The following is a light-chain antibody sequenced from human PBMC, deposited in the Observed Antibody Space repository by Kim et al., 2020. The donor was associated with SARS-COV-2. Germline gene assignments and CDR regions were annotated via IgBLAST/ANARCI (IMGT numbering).Light chain of an antibody. CDR2: AAS. J-gene: IGKJ2*03. CDR3: QQLHSFPYS. CDR1: QGIDNF. V-gene: IGKV1-9*01. Sequence: DIQLTKSPSFLSASVGDRVTITCRASQGIDNFLAWYQQRPGKAPYLLFYAASTLQSGVPSRFRGSGSGTEFTLTISSLQPEDFATYYCQQLHSFPYSFGQGTKVDIK.